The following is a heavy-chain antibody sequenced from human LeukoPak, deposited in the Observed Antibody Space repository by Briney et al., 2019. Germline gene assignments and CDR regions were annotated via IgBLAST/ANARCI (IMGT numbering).Heavy chain of an antibody. J-gene: IGHJ4*02. V-gene: IGHV3-11*01. CDR3: GTHAGRTGSDD. D-gene: IGHD3/OR15-3a*01. CDR2: ISCSGNDI. Sequence: PGGSLRLSCATSGFIFSGYYMSWIRQAPGKGLEWVSYISCSGNDISYADSVKGRFTISRDNAKGSLYLQMNSLRAADTAVYYCGTHAGRTGSDDWGQGTLVTVYS. CDR1: GFIFSGYY.